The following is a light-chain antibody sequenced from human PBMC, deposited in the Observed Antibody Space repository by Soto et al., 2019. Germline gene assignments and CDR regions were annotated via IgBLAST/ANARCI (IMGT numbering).Light chain of an antibody. CDR1: QGISNY. CDR2: DAS. J-gene: IGKJ4*01. V-gene: IGKV1-33*01. Sequence: DIQMTQSPSSLSASVGDRVTITCRASQGISNYLAWYQQKPGKVPKLLIYDASNLETGVTSRFSGSASGTDFTFTISSLQPEDIATYYCQQYDSLPFTFGGGTKVDI. CDR3: QQYDSLPFT.